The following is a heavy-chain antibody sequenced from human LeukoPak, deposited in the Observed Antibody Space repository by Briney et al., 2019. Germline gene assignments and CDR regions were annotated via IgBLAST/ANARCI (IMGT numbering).Heavy chain of an antibody. CDR3: ARLGSSSWYVGY. J-gene: IGHJ4*02. V-gene: IGHV4-59*08. Sequence: SETLSLTCTVSGGSISSYYWSWIRQPPGKGLEWIGYIYYSGSTNNNPSLKSRVTISVDTSKNQFSLKLSSVTAADTAVYYCARLGSSSWYVGYWGQGTLVTVSS. D-gene: IGHD6-13*01. CDR1: GGSISSYY. CDR2: IYYSGST.